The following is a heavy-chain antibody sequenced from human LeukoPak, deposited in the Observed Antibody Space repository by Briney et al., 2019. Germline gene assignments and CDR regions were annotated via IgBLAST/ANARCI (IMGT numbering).Heavy chain of an antibody. J-gene: IGHJ4*02. CDR2: INHSGST. Sequence: SEALSLTCAVYGGSFSGYYWSWIRQPPGKGLEWIGEINHSGSTNYNPSLKSRVTISVDTSKNQFSLKLSSVTAADTAVYYCATLYDFWSGYPYDYWGQGTLVTVSS. CDR3: ATLYDFWSGYPYDY. D-gene: IGHD3-3*01. CDR1: GGSFSGYY. V-gene: IGHV4-34*01.